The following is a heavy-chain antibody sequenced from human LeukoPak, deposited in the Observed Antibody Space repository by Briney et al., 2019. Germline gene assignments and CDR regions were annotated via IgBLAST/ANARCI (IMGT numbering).Heavy chain of an antibody. V-gene: IGHV3-7*01. J-gene: IGHJ4*02. CDR3: ARKVGKYSGWYNY. Sequence: GGSLRLSCAASGFTFSSYWMSWVRQAPGKGLEGVANINQDGSGEYYVDSVKGRFTISRDNAKNSVSLQMNSLRAEDTAMYYCARKVGKYSGWYNYWGQGTLVTVSS. D-gene: IGHD6-19*01. CDR2: INQDGSGE. CDR1: GFTFSSYW.